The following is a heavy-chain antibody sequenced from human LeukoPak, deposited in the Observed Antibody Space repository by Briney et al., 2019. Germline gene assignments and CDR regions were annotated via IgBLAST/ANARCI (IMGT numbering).Heavy chain of an antibody. Sequence: GGSLRLSCAASGFTFSDYYMSWIRQAPGKGLEWVSYISSSGSTIYYADSVKGRFTISRDNAKNSLYLQMNSRRAEDTAVYYCARGAGIVGATTVAFDIWGQGTMVTVSS. CDR1: GFTFSDYY. CDR2: ISSSGSTI. J-gene: IGHJ3*02. V-gene: IGHV3-11*04. D-gene: IGHD1-26*01. CDR3: ARGAGIVGATTVAFDI.